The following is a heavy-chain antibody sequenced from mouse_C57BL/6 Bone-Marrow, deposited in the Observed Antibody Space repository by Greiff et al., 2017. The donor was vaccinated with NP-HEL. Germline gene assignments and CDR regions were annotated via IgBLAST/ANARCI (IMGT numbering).Heavy chain of an antibody. CDR1: GIDFSRYW. CDR2: INPDSSTI. D-gene: IGHD2-4*01. CDR3: ARRVYYDYERYLDV. J-gene: IGHJ1*03. Sequence: DVQLQESGGGLVQPGGSLKLSCAASGIDFSRYWMSWVRRAPGKGLEWIGEINPDSSTINYAPSLKDKFIISRDNAKNTLYLQMSKVRSEDTALYYCARRVYYDYERYLDVWGTGTTVTVSS. V-gene: IGHV4-1*01.